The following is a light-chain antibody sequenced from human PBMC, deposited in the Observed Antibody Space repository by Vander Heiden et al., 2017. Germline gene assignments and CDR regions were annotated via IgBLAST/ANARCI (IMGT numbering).Light chain of an antibody. Sequence: DLQMTQSPSSLSASVGDRVTITCRASQSISSYLNWYQQKPGKAPKLLIYAASSFQSGVPSRFSGSGSGTDFTLTIIRLQPEDFATYYCQQSYSTLLTFGAGTKVEI. CDR1: QSISSY. CDR3: QQSYSTLLT. V-gene: IGKV1-39*01. CDR2: AAS. J-gene: IGKJ4*01.